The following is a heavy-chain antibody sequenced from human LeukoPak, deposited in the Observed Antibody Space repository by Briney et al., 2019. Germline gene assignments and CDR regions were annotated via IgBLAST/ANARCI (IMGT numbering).Heavy chain of an antibody. Sequence: GASVKVSCKASGYTFTSYDINWVRQATGQGLEWMGWMNPQSGYTGYAQKFQGRVTLTRDTSISTAYMELGSLRSEDTAMHYCARVIGSIDYWGQGTLVTVSS. CDR3: ARVIGSIDY. V-gene: IGHV1-8*01. CDR2: MNPQSGYT. J-gene: IGHJ4*02. CDR1: GYTFTSYD. D-gene: IGHD1-26*01.